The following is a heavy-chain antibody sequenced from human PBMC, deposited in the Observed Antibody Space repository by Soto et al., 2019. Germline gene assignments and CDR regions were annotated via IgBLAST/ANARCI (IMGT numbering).Heavy chain of an antibody. Sequence: PSETLSLTCTVSGDSIISSYFYWGWVRQPPGKGLEWIGSIFYLGSSYYNPSLKSRVTMSVDTSKNQFSLRLRAVTAADTALYFCARHSLALRKNNWFDPWGQGITVTVSS. V-gene: IGHV4-39*01. D-gene: IGHD3-3*02. CDR1: GDSIISSYFY. CDR3: ARHSLALRKNNWFDP. J-gene: IGHJ5*02. CDR2: IFYLGSS.